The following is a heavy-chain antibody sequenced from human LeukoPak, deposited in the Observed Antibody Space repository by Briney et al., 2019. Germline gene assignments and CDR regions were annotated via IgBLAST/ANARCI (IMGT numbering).Heavy chain of an antibody. CDR2: VGTAGDT. V-gene: IGHV3-13*01. CDR1: GFTFSSYD. J-gene: IGHJ4*02. CDR3: ARGSYDILTGCPHFDY. Sequence: PGGSLRLSCAASGFTFSSYDMHWVRQATGKGLEWVSAVGTAGDTYYPGSVKGRFTISRENAKNSLYLQMNSLRAGDTAVYYCARGSYDILTGCPHFDYWGQGTLVTVSS. D-gene: IGHD3-9*01.